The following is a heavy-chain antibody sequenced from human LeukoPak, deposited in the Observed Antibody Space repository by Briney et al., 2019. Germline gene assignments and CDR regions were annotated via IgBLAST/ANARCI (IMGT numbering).Heavy chain of an antibody. V-gene: IGHV3-21*01. Sequence: GALRLSCAASGFTFSSYSMNWVRQAPGKGLEWVSSISSSSSYIYYADSVKGRFTISRDNAKNSLYLQMNSLRAEGTAVYYCASGYSSGWYPFDYWGQGTLVTVSS. J-gene: IGHJ4*02. CDR2: ISSSSSYI. CDR3: ASGYSSGWYPFDY. CDR1: GFTFSSYS. D-gene: IGHD6-19*01.